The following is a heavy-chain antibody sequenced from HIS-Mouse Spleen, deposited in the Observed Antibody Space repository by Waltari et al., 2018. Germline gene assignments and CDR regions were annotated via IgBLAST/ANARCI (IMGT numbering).Heavy chain of an antibody. Sequence: QLQLPESGPGPVKPSETLPRTRTVRGGTCSSRSHYWGWNRPPPGKGLEWIGSIYYSGSTYYNPSLKSRVTISVDTSKIQFSLKLSSVTAADKAVYYCARDPRWNDGIDYWGQGTLVTVSS. J-gene: IGHJ4*02. V-gene: IGHV4-39*07. CDR1: GGTCSSRSHY. D-gene: IGHD1-1*01. CDR2: IYYSGST. CDR3: ARDPRWNDGIDY.